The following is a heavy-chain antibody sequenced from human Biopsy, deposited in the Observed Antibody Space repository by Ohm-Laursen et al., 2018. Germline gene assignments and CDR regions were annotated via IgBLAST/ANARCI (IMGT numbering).Heavy chain of an antibody. CDR1: GFTFNSYW. CDR3: ATELLPPGVGGPWLDS. Sequence: GSLRLSCAAFGFTFNSYWMHWVRQAPGKGLEWVSSISASSSYIYYADSVKGRFTVSRDNTKNTLYLQMNSLRAADTAIYFCATELLPPGVGGPWLDSWGQGTPVTVSS. V-gene: IGHV3-21*06. J-gene: IGHJ5*01. D-gene: IGHD3-10*01. CDR2: ISASSSYI.